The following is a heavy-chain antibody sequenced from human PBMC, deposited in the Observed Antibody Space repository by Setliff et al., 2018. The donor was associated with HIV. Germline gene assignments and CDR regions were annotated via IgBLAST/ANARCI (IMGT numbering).Heavy chain of an antibody. D-gene: IGHD6-6*01. CDR1: GFTFSDCS. Sequence: GGSLRLSCAASGFTFSDCSMNWVRQAPGKGLEWISYITSTGSTIFYADSVKGRFTISRDNSKNTLYLQMNSLRVEDTAVYYCAKEPKLGGIAAPFDYWGQGTLVTVS. V-gene: IGHV3-48*04. CDR3: AKEPKLGGIAAPFDY. J-gene: IGHJ4*02. CDR2: ITSTGSTI.